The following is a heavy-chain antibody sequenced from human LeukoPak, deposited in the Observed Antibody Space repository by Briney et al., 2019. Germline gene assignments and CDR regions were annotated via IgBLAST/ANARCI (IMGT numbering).Heavy chain of an antibody. CDR3: ARVDYYYYMDV. V-gene: IGHV4-39*07. Sequence: SETLSLTCTVSGGSISGSAYYWGWIRQPPGKGLEWIANLYYSGSTYYSPSLRSRVTISVDTSKNQLSLNVSSVTAADTAVYYCARVDYYYYMDVWGTGTTVTVSS. CDR2: LYYSGST. J-gene: IGHJ6*03. CDR1: GGSISGSAYY.